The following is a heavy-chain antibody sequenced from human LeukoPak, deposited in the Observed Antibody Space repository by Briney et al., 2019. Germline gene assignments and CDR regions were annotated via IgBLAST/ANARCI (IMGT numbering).Heavy chain of an antibody. V-gene: IGHV4-4*07. J-gene: IGHJ6*03. D-gene: IGHD3-3*01. CDR3: AREGYDFWSGYSDYFYYYMDV. CDR1: GGSISSYY. Sequence: PSETLSLTCTVSGGSISSYYWSGIRQPAGKGLEWIGRIYTSGSTNYNPSLKSRVTMSVDTSKNQFSLKLSSVTAADTAVYYCAREGYDFWSGYSDYFYYYMDVWGKGTTVTVSS. CDR2: IYTSGST.